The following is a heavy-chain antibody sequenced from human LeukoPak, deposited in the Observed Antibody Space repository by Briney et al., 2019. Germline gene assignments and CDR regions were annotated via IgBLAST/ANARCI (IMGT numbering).Heavy chain of an antibody. J-gene: IGHJ5*02. CDR2: ISDSGDGT. CDR3: VREVSAWPKNWFDP. V-gene: IGHV3-23*01. Sequence: GGSLRLSCAGSGFTFRSYAMSWVRQSPVKGLEWVSAISDSGDGTYYADSVKARFTISRDNSKNTVYLEMSSLRAEDTAVYYCVREVSAWPKNWFDPWGQGTLVTGSS. CDR1: GFTFRSYA. D-gene: IGHD3-3*01.